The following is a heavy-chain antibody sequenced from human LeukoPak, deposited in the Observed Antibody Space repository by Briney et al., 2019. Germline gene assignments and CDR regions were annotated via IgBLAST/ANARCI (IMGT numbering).Heavy chain of an antibody. CDR2: IDYDSSHI. D-gene: IGHD3-9*01. V-gene: IGHV3-21*01. CDR1: GFTFSNSA. J-gene: IGHJ4*02. CDR3: ARDPLRYLRVGHYDY. Sequence: GGALRLSCAASGFTFSNSAMNWVRQVPGKGLEWVSSIDYDSSHIYYAASVRGRFTISRDNARNSVYLQMNSLRVEDTAVYYCARDPLRYLRVGHYDYWGQGTLVAVSS.